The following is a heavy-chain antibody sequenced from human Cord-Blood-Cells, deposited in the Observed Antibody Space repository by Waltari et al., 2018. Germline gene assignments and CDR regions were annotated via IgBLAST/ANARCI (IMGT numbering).Heavy chain of an antibody. D-gene: IGHD3-16*01. J-gene: IGHJ4*02. Sequence: QVQLVESGGGVVQPGRSLGLSGAASGFTFSSYGMHWVRQAPGKGMEWVAVIWYDGSNKYYADSVKGRFTISRDNSKNTLYLQMNSLRAEDTAVYYCARDLGTPFDYWGQGTLVTVSS. CDR3: ARDLGTPFDY. CDR1: GFTFSSYG. V-gene: IGHV3-33*01. CDR2: IWYDGSNK.